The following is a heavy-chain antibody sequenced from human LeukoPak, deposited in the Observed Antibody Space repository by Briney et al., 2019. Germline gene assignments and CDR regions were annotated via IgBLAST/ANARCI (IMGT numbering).Heavy chain of an antibody. Sequence: GGSLRLSCAASGFTFSNAWMSWVRQAPGKGLEWVGRIKSKTDGGTTDYAAPVKGRFTISRDDSKNTLYLQMNSLRAEDTAVYYCAKAACGGNCYYYMDVWGKGTTVTI. D-gene: IGHD2-21*01. V-gene: IGHV3-15*01. J-gene: IGHJ6*03. CDR3: AKAACGGNCYYYMDV. CDR1: GFTFSNAW. CDR2: IKSKTDGGTT.